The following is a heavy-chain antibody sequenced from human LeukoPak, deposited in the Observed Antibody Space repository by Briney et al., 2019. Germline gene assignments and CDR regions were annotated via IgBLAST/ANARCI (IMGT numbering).Heavy chain of an antibody. CDR2: IYPDDPDT. V-gene: IGHV5-51*01. Sequence: GESLKISCKGSGYSFSSYWIGWVRQLPGKALEWLGIIYPDDPDTRYLPSLQGHDTFSADQSISTAYLQWSSLKASDTAMYYCARLGRYDFLTGYYNIGAFDIWGQGTVVTVSS. D-gene: IGHD3-9*01. J-gene: IGHJ3*02. CDR1: GYSFSSYW. CDR3: ARLGRYDFLTGYYNIGAFDI.